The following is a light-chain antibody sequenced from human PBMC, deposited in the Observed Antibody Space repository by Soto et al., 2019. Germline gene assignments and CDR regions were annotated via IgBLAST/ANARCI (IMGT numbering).Light chain of an antibody. CDR2: KVS. V-gene: IGKV2-30*01. Sequence: DVVMTQSPLSLPVTLGQPASISCRSSQSLVYTDGNTYLNWFHQRPGQSPRRLIYKVSNRGSGVXGXXSGSGSGSDCTLRISRVEAEDVGVYYCLHGTHWPLTFGGGTKVEIK. CDR3: LHGTHWPLT. CDR1: QSLVYTDGNTY. J-gene: IGKJ4*01.